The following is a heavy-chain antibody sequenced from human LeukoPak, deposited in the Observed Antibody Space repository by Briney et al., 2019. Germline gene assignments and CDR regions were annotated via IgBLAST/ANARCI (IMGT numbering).Heavy chain of an antibody. Sequence: SVKVSCKASGGTFNSYAISWVRQAPGRGLEWMGRIIPILGIANYAQKFQGRVTITADKSTSTAYMELSSLRSEDTAVYYCASSVGEQWGQGTLVTVSS. CDR3: ASSVGEQ. D-gene: IGHD1/OR15-1a*01. V-gene: IGHV1-69*04. CDR2: IIPILGIA. CDR1: GGTFNSYA. J-gene: IGHJ4*02.